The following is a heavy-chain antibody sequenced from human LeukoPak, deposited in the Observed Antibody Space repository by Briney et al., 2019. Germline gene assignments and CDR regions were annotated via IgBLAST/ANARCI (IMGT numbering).Heavy chain of an antibody. CDR1: GGSISSYY. J-gene: IGHJ6*02. Sequence: SETLSLTCTVSGGSISSYYWSWIRQPPGKGLEWIGYIYYSGSTNYNPSLKSRVTISVDTSKNQFSLKLSSVTTADTAVYYCARDGSAYCGGDCYSLGYYYYGMDVWGQGTTVTVSS. CDR3: ARDGSAYCGGDCYSLGYYYYGMDV. V-gene: IGHV4-59*01. CDR2: IYYSGST. D-gene: IGHD2-21*02.